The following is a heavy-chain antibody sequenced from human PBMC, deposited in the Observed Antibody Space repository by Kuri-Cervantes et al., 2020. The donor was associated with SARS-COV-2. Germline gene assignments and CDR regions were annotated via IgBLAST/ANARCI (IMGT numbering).Heavy chain of an antibody. CDR1: GGSISSSSYY. CDR3: AREDLSVVVPAAFFDY. J-gene: IGHJ4*02. Sequence: GSLRLSCTVSGGSISSSSYYWGWIRQPPGKGLEWIGSIYYSGSTYYNPSLKSRVTIPVDTSKNQFSLKLSSVTAADTAVYYCAREDLSVVVPAAFFDYWGQGTLVTVSS. D-gene: IGHD2-2*01. CDR2: IYYSGST. V-gene: IGHV4-39*07.